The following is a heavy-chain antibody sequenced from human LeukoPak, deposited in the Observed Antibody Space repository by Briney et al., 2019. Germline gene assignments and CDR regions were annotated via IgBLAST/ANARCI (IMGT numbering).Heavy chain of an antibody. CDR1: GFTFSSYA. CDR3: AKESRATILRGPYYSDY. V-gene: IGHV3-23*01. Sequence: GGSLRLSCAASGFTFSSYAMSWVRQAPGKGLEWVSAISGSGGSTYYADSVKGRFTISRDNSKNTLYLQMNSLRVEDSAFYYCAKESRATILRGPYYSDYWGQGTLVTVSS. D-gene: IGHD5-12*01. CDR2: ISGSGGST. J-gene: IGHJ4*02.